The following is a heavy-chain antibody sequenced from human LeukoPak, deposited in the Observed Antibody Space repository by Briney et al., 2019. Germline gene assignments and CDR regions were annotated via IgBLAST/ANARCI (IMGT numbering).Heavy chain of an antibody. D-gene: IGHD3-16*01. Sequence: GGSLGLSCAASGFTFSDYILDWVRQAPGKGLEWVGRIRRKGQSYTTEYAASVKGRFTVSRDDSKNSLYLHMNNLKTEDSAVYYCSRDGGEGGNSAFDIWGQGTLVTVSS. CDR2: IRRKGQSYTT. CDR1: GFTFSDYI. V-gene: IGHV3-72*01. CDR3: SRDGGEGGNSAFDI. J-gene: IGHJ3*02.